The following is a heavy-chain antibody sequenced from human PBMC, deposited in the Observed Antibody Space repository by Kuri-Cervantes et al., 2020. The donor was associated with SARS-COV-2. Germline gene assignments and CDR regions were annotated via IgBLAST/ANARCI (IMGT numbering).Heavy chain of an antibody. J-gene: IGHJ4*02. CDR1: GGSISSSSYY. CDR2: IYYSGST. D-gene: IGHD3-3*01. V-gene: IGHV4-39*02. Sequence: GSLRLSCTVSGGSISSSSYYWGWIRQPPGKGLEWIGSIYYSGSTYYNPSLKSRVTISVDTSKSQFSLKLSSVTAADTAVYYCARDYNYYDFWSGYLGFVDWGQGTLVTVSS. CDR3: ARDYNYYDFWSGYLGFVD.